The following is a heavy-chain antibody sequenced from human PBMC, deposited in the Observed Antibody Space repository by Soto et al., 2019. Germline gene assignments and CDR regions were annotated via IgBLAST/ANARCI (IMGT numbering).Heavy chain of an antibody. CDR1: GGTFSSYA. CDR3: ARTASERTYSSSWYHHYYYYYGMDV. J-gene: IGHJ6*02. V-gene: IGHV1-69*01. CDR2: IIPIFGTA. Sequence: SVKVSCKASGGTFSSYAISWVRQAPVQGLEWMGGIIPIFGTANYAQKFQGRVTITADESTSTAYMELSSLRSEDTAVYYCARTASERTYSSSWYHHYYYYYGMDVWGQGTTVTVSS. D-gene: IGHD6-13*01.